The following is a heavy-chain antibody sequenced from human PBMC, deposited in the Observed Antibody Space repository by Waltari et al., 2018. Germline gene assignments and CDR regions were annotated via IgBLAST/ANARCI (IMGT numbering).Heavy chain of an antibody. CDR2: IQFDGSRK. J-gene: IGHJ4*02. D-gene: IGHD5-18*01. V-gene: IGHV3-30*02. CDR3: AKDFPGYK. CDR1: GFTFSNYG. Sequence: QVQLVESGGAVVQPGGSLRLSCVASGFTFSNYGMHWVRQAPGKGLEWVTFIQFDGSRKYYVDSVTGRFTISRDNSKSTLYLQMDSLRVDDMAVYYCAKDFPGYKWGQGTLVTVS.